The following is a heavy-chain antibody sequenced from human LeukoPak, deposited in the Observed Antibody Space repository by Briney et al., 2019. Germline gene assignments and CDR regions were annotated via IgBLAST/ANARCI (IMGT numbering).Heavy chain of an antibody. CDR2: IYTSGST. Sequence: PSETLSLTCTVSGGSISSYYWSWIRQPAGKGLEWIGRIYTSGSTNYNPSLKSRVTMSVDTSKNQFSLKLSSVTAADTAVYYCARDRYGSGSYRVYYYYYGMDVWGQGTTATVSS. CDR1: GGSISSYY. CDR3: ARDRYGSGSYRVYYYYYGMDV. D-gene: IGHD3-10*01. V-gene: IGHV4-4*07. J-gene: IGHJ6*02.